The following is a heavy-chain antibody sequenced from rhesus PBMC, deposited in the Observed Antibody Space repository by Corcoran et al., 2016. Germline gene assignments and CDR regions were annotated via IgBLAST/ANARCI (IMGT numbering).Heavy chain of an antibody. Sequence: EVQLVESGGGLVQPGGSLRLSCRGSGVTLSNYYQPWVRQAPGKGMGWVAGINTGGGSRYYTESVKGRFTISQENAKNTLYLQMDSLRAEDTAVYYCAKDVSDSGSTYGLDSWGQGVVVTVSS. D-gene: IGHD6-13*01. J-gene: IGHJ6*01. CDR3: AKDVSDSGSTYGLDS. CDR2: INTGGGSR. CDR1: GVTLSNYY. V-gene: IGHV3-8*01.